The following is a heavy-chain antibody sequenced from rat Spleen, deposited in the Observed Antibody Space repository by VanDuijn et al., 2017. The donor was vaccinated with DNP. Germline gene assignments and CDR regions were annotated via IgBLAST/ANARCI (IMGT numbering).Heavy chain of an antibody. J-gene: IGHJ1*01. D-gene: IGHD1-2*01. CDR1: GFTFNNYW. V-gene: IGHV5-31*01. CDR3: ARWSSSHWYFDF. Sequence: EVQLVESGGDLVQPGWSLKLSCVASGFTFNNYWMTWIRQVPGKGLEWVASITRSGGSAYSPDSVRGRFTISRDNAKSTLFLQMNSLRSEDMATYYCARWSSSHWYFDFWGPGTMVTVSS. CDR2: ITRSGGSA.